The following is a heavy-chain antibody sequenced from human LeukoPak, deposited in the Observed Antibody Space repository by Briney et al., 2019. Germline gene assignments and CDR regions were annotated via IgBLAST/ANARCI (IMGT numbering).Heavy chain of an antibody. J-gene: IGHJ4*02. CDR3: AKVGLTYCSSTSCYSTPLYYFDY. CDR1: GITFSSYA. D-gene: IGHD2-2*01. CDR2: ISGSRGST. V-gene: IGHV3-23*01. Sequence: GGSLRLSCAAAGITFSSYAMSWVRQAPGKGLEWVSAISGSRGSTYYADSVKGRFTISRDNSKNTLYLQMNSLRAEDTAVYYCAKVGLTYCSSTSCYSTPLYYFDYWGQGTLVTVSS.